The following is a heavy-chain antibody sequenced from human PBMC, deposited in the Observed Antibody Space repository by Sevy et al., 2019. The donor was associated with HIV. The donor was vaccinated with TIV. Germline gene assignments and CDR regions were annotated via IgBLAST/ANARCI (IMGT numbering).Heavy chain of an antibody. Sequence: GGSLRLSCAASGFTFSSYSMNWVRQAPGKGLEWVSSISSSSNYIYYADSVKGRFTISRDNSKNTVYLDMSSLRADDTAVYFCARGKHVSDYYGSFDYWGQGTLVTVSS. D-gene: IGHD3-3*01. CDR3: ARGKHVSDYYGSFDY. CDR2: ISSSSNYI. V-gene: IGHV3-21*04. J-gene: IGHJ4*02. CDR1: GFTFSSYS.